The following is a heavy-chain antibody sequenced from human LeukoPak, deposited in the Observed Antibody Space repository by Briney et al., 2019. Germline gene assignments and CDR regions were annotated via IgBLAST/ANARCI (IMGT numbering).Heavy chain of an antibody. CDR1: GYTFTSYG. J-gene: IGHJ6*02. CDR3: ASMGSSGYYRQGDYYGMDV. Sequence: GASVTVSCKASGYTFTSYGISWVQQAPGQGLEWMGWISAYNGNTNYAQKLQGRVTMTTDTSTSTAYMELRSLRSDDTAVYYCASMGSSGYYRQGDYYGMDVWGQGTTVTVSS. V-gene: IGHV1-18*01. D-gene: IGHD3-22*01. CDR2: ISAYNGNT.